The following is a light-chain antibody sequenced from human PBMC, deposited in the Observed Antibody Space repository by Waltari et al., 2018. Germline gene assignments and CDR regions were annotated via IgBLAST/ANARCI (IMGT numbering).Light chain of an antibody. CDR1: SISGTT. CDR2: YDS. V-gene: IGLV3-21*04. Sequence: SYVLTQPPSASVAPGQTARITCGINSISGTTVHWGQQRPGQAPVLVIYYDSDRHSGIPERFSGSNSGDTATLTISRVEAGDEADYYCQVWDSSRAHVVFGGGTRLTVL. J-gene: IGLJ3*02. CDR3: QVWDSSRAHVV.